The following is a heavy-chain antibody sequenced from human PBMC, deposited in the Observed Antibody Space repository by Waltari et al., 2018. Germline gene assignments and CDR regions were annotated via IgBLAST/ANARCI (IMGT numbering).Heavy chain of an antibody. CDR2: IYHSGST. CDR3: ARVGGIIVATPGGFDY. Sequence: QVQLQESGPGLVKPSETLSLTCAVSGYSISSGYYWGWIRQPPGKGLEWIGSIYHSGSTYYNPSLKSRVTISVDTSKNHFSLKLSSVTAADTAVYYCARVGGIIVATPGGFDYWGQGTLVTVSS. CDR1: GYSISSGYY. V-gene: IGHV4-38-2*01. D-gene: IGHD5-12*01. J-gene: IGHJ4*02.